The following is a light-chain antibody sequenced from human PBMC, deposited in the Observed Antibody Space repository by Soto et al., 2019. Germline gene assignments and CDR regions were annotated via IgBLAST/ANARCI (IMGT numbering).Light chain of an antibody. CDR1: HRISNY. CDR2: AAS. Sequence: IQMTQSPSSLSASVGDRVTITCRASHRISNYLAWFQQQPGKAPKSLIYAASNLQSCVPSKFIGSGSGTDFILNIISLQPEDFATYYCQQYNSYPYTFGQGTKVEI. J-gene: IGKJ2*01. CDR3: QQYNSYPYT. V-gene: IGKV1-16*02.